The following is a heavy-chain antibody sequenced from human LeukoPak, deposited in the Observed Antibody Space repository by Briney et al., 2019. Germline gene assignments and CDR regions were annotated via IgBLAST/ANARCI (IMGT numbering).Heavy chain of an antibody. D-gene: IGHD3/OR15-3a*01. CDR1: GFTFSSYW. CDR3: AKMQWFFYMDV. Sequence: GGSLRLSCAASGFTFSSYWMSWVRQAPGKGLEWVSYISSSSSTIYYADSVKGRFTISRDNAKNSLYLQMNSLRAEDTALYYCAKMQWFFYMDVWGKGATVTVSS. CDR2: ISSSSSTI. V-gene: IGHV3-48*01. J-gene: IGHJ6*04.